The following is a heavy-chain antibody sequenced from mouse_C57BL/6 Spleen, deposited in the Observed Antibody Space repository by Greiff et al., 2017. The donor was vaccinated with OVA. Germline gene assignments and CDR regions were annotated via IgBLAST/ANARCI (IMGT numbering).Heavy chain of an antibody. V-gene: IGHV5-4*01. CDR1: GFTFSSYA. CDR3: AIGLRAFDY. J-gene: IGHJ2*01. D-gene: IGHD2-2*01. Sequence: EVQLVESGGGLVKPGGSLKLSCAASGFTFSSYAMSWVRQTPEKRLEWVATISDGGSYTYYPDNVKGRFTISRDNAKNNLYLQMSHLKSEDTAMYYCAIGLRAFDYWGQGTTLTVSS. CDR2: ISDGGSYT.